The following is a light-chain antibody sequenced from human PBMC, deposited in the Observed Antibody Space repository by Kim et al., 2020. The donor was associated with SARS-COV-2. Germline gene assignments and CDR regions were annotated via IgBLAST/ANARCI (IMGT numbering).Light chain of an antibody. J-gene: IGLJ1*01. Sequence: SYELTQPPSVSVAPGQTARITCGGNNIGGHSVHWYQQKTGQAPVLVISYDSDRPSGIPERFSGSKAATTATLTISRVEAGDEADYYCQVWYTDTDDYVFG. CDR2: YDS. CDR3: QVWYTDTDDYV. CDR1: NIGGHS. V-gene: IGLV3-21*01.